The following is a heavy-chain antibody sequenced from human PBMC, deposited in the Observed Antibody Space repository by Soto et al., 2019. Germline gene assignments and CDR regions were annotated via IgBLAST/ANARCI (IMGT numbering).Heavy chain of an antibody. J-gene: IGHJ5*02. CDR2: ISGSGDKT. V-gene: IGHV3-23*01. D-gene: IGHD6-13*01. CDR3: AKDYASTWYWYFDP. CDR1: GFSFSNFA. Sequence: GGSLRLSCAASGFSFSNFAMSWVRQAPGTGLEWVSSISGSGDKTYYLDSVKGRFTISRDNSKNTLYLHMNSLGAEDTAVYFCAKDYASTWYWYFDPWGQGTLVTVS.